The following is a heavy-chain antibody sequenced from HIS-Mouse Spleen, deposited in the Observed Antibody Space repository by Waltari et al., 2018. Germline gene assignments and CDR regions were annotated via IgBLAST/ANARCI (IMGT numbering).Heavy chain of an antibody. CDR3: AREIPYSSSWYDWYFDL. CDR1: GGSISSSSYY. J-gene: IGHJ2*01. D-gene: IGHD6-13*01. V-gene: IGHV4-39*07. Sequence: QLQLQESGPGLVKPSETLSLTCPVPGGSISSSSYYWGWFRQPPGKGREGIGSIYYSGTTSYNPSLKSRVTISVDTSKNQFSLKLSSVTAADTAVYYCAREIPYSSSWYDWYFDLWGRGTLVTVSS. CDR2: IYYSGTT.